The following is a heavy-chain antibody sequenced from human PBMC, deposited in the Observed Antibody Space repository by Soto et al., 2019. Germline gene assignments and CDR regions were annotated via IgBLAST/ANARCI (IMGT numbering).Heavy chain of an antibody. CDR1: GFTFSDSA. Sequence: EVQLVESGGGLVQPGGSLKLSCAASGFTFSDSAMHWVRQASGKGLEWVGRIRSKAQNYATAYAASVQGRFTISRDDSKKTASLQMNSLKTEDTAVYYCVRVSWNYYYYGMDIWGQGTTVTVSS. CDR3: VRVSWNYYYYGMDI. D-gene: IGHD1-1*01. J-gene: IGHJ6*02. V-gene: IGHV3-73*02. CDR2: IRSKAQNYAT.